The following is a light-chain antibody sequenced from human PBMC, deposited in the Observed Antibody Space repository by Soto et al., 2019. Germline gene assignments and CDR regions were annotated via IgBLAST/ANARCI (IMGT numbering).Light chain of an antibody. CDR2: EVS. J-gene: IGLJ1*01. CDR3: SSYTKTTTAYV. Sequence: QSVLTQPASVSGSPGQSFTISCTGSSTDIGFYDFVSWYQQQPGKAPRLVIYEVSGRPSGISVRFSGSKSGNTASLTISGLQADDEGDYYCSSYTKTTTAYVFGTGTKLTVL. V-gene: IGLV2-14*01. CDR1: STDIGFYDF.